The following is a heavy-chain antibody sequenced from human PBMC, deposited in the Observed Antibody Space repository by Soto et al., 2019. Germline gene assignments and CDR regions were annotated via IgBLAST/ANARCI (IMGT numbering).Heavy chain of an antibody. Sequence: SETLSLTCTVSGGSISSGGYYWSWIRQHPGKDLEWIGYIYYSGSTYYNPSLKSRVTISVDTSKNQFSLKLSSVTAADTAVYYCARELYDSSGYLDYWGQGTLVTVSS. D-gene: IGHD3-22*01. CDR1: GGSISSGGYY. V-gene: IGHV4-31*03. CDR2: IYYSGST. J-gene: IGHJ4*02. CDR3: ARELYDSSGYLDY.